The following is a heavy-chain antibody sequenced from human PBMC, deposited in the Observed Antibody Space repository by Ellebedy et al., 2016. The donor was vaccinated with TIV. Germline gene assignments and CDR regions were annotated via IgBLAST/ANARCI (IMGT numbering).Heavy chain of an antibody. CDR2: IFTSGSF. CDR3: ARVHCSITTCDYYYMDV. D-gene: IGHD1-1*01. V-gene: IGHV4-4*07. Sequence: SETLSLXCTVPGGSVSRYFWSWFRQPAGKGLEWIGRIFTSGSFNYNPSLMSRVTMSVVTSKNQISLRLNSVTAADTAVYYCARVHCSITTCDYYYMDVWGKGTTVTVSS. J-gene: IGHJ6*03. CDR1: GGSVSRYF.